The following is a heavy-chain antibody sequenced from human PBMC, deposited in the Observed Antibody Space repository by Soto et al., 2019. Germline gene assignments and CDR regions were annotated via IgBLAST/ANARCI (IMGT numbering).Heavy chain of an antibody. D-gene: IGHD3-3*01. Sequence: QVQLVESGGGLVKPGGSLRLSCAASGFTFSDYYMSWIRQAPGKGLEWVSYISSSGSTIYYADSVKGRFTISRDNAKNSLYLQMNSLRAEDTAVYYCARALVRFLEGLGPLTNWFDPWGQGTLVTVSS. J-gene: IGHJ5*02. CDR2: ISSSGSTI. CDR1: GFTFSDYY. CDR3: ARALVRFLEGLGPLTNWFDP. V-gene: IGHV3-11*01.